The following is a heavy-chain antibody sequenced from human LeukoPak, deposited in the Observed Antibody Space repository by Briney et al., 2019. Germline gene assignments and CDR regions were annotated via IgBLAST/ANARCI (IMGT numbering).Heavy chain of an antibody. D-gene: IGHD6-19*01. CDR3: ARAAYSSGWKGGFDY. V-gene: IGHV4-4*08. CDR2: IYSSGST. Sequence: PSETLSLTCTVSGGSIRSYFWSWIRQPPGKGLEWIGYIYSSGSTYYNPSLKSRVTISVDTSKNQFSLKLSSVTAADTAVYYCARAAYSSGWKGGFDYWGQGTLVTVSS. J-gene: IGHJ4*02. CDR1: GGSIRSYF.